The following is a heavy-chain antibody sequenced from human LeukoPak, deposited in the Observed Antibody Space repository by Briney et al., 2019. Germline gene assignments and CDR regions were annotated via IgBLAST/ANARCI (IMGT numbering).Heavy chain of an antibody. CDR1: GGSFSGYY. D-gene: IGHD3-10*01. J-gene: IGHJ4*02. V-gene: IGHV4-34*01. CDR3: ARASAVLWFGELNLGYYFDY. CDR2: INHSGST. Sequence: SETLSLTCAVYGGSFSGYYWSWIRQPPGKGLEWIGEINHSGSTNYNPSLKSRVTISVDTSKNQFSLKLSSVTAADTAVYYCARASAVLWFGELNLGYYFDYWGQGTLVTVSS.